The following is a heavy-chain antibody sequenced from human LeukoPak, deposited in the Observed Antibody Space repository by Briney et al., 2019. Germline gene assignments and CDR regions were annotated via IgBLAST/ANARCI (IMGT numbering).Heavy chain of an antibody. D-gene: IGHD3-9*01. Sequence: SQTLSLTCTVSGGSISSGSYYWSWIRQPAGKGLEWIGRIYTSGSTNYNPSLKSRVTISVDTSKNQFSLKLSSVTAADTAVYYCAREKHYDILTGYYMGNAFDIWGQGTMVTVSS. J-gene: IGHJ3*02. V-gene: IGHV4-61*02. CDR2: IYTSGST. CDR1: GGSISSGSYY. CDR3: AREKHYDILTGYYMGNAFDI.